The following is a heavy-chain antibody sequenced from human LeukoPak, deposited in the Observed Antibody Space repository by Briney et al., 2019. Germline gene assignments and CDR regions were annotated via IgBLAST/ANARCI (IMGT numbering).Heavy chain of an antibody. CDR2: ISGSGGST. V-gene: IGHV3-23*01. CDR1: GFTFSSYA. J-gene: IGHJ6*02. CDR3: AKGNIAARQDIMDV. D-gene: IGHD6-6*01. Sequence: SGGSLRLSCAASGFTFSSYAMSWVRQAPGKGLECVSLISGSGGSTYYADSVKGRFTISRDNSKNTLYLQMNSLRVEDTAVYYCAKGNIAARQDIMDVWGQGTTVTVSS.